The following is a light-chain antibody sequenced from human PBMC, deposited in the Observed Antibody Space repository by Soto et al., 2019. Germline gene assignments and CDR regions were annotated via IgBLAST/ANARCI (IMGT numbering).Light chain of an antibody. CDR3: GTWDSSLSAYNYV. Sequence: QSVLTQPPSVSAAPGQKVTISCSGSSSNIGNNCVSWYQQLPGTAPKLLIYENNKRPSGIPDRFSGSKSGTSATLGITGLQTGDEADYYCGTWDSSLSAYNYVFGTGTKVTVL. CDR1: SSNIGNNC. CDR2: ENN. V-gene: IGLV1-51*02. J-gene: IGLJ1*01.